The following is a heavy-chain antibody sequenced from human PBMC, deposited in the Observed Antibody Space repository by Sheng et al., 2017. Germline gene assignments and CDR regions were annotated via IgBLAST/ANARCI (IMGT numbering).Heavy chain of an antibody. CDR2: IYPSDSDT. Sequence: DVQLVQSGAEVKKPGESLKISCKGSGYTFTNYWIGWVRQMPEKGLEWMGIIYPSDSDTRYSPSFQGQVTIPVDKSISTAYLQWSSLKASDTAMYYCARREQQLGGSFDLWGRGTLVTVSS. D-gene: IGHD1-26*01. V-gene: IGHV5-51*03. J-gene: IGHJ2*01. CDR3: ARREQQLGGSFDL. CDR1: GYTFTNYW.